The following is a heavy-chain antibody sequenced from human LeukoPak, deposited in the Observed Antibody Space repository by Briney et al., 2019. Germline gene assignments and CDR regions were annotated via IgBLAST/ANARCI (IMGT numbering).Heavy chain of an antibody. V-gene: IGHV3-66*04. D-gene: IGHD3-22*01. CDR2: IYSGGST. CDR1: GFTVSSNY. J-gene: IGHJ6*03. Sequence: GGSLRLSCAASGFTVSSNYMSWVRQDPGKGREWVSIIYSGGSTYYADSVKSRFTISRDNSKNTLYLQMNSLRAEDTAVYYCARRGYYYDSSGYYYNYYYYMDVWGKGTTVTISS. CDR3: ARRGYYYDSSGYYYNYYYYMDV.